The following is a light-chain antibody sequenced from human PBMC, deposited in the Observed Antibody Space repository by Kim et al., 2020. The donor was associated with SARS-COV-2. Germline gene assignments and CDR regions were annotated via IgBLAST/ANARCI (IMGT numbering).Light chain of an antibody. CDR3: QQYNNWPPIT. J-gene: IGKJ5*01. CDR1: QSVSSD. CDR2: GAS. Sequence: EIVMTQSPGTLSVSPGERATLSCRASQSVSSDLVWYQQKPGQAPKLLIYGASTRATGIPARFSGSGSGTEFTLTISGLQSEDFAVYYCQQYNNWPPITFGQGKRLEIK. V-gene: IGKV3-15*01.